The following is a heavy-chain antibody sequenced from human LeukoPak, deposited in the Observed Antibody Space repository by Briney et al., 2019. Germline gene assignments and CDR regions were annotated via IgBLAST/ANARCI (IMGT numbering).Heavy chain of an antibody. J-gene: IGHJ4*02. CDR1: GFTFRSYA. V-gene: IGHV3-23*01. CDR3: AKDITQPRRIAALGFFDY. CDR2: ISGSGDST. D-gene: IGHD6-6*01. Sequence: GGSLRLSCATSGFTFRSYAMNWVRQAPGKGLEWVSAISGSGDSTYYADSVKGRFTISRDNSKNTLYLQMNSLRAEDTAVYYCAKDITQPRRIAALGFFDYWGQGTLVTVSS.